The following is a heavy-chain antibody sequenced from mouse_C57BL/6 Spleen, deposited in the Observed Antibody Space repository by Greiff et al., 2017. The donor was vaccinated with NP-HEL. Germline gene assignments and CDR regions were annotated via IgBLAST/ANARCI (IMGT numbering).Heavy chain of an antibody. J-gene: IGHJ2*01. CDR3: ARSSLGVKRDYFDY. CDR1: GYTFTSYG. CDR2: IYPRSGNT. Sequence: QVQLQQSGAELARPGASVKLSCKASGYTFTSYGISWVKQRTGQGLEWIGEIYPRSGNTYYNEKFKGKATLTADKSSSTAYMELRSLTSEDSAVYFCARSSLGVKRDYFDYGGQGTTLTVSS. D-gene: IGHD6-2*01. V-gene: IGHV1-81*01.